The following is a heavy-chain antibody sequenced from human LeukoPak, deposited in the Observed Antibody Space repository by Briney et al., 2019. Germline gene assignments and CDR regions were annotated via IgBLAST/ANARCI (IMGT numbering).Heavy chain of an antibody. J-gene: IGHJ5*02. V-gene: IGHV1-2*02. D-gene: IGHD6-19*01. CDR1: GYTFTGYY. CDR2: INANSGGT. Sequence: ASVKVSCKASGYTFTGYYMHWVRQAPGQGLEWMGWINANSGGTNYAQKVQGRVTMTRDTSISTAYMEMRRLRSDDTSVYYCPRAGPSGSYDVRGYWFDPWGQGTLVTVSS. CDR3: PRAGPSGSYDVRGYWFDP.